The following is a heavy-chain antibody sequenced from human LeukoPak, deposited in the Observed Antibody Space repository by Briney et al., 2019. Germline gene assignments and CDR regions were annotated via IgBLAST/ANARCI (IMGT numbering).Heavy chain of an antibody. Sequence: SETLSLTCTVSGGSISSGSYYWSWIRQPAGKGLEWIGCIFPSGSTNYNSSLKSRVTISVDTSKNQFSLKVSSVTAADTAVYYCARGDCSSTICYSPMDVWGKGTTVTVSS. V-gene: IGHV4-61*02. D-gene: IGHD2-2*01. J-gene: IGHJ6*03. CDR3: ARGDCSSTICYSPMDV. CDR2: IFPSGST. CDR1: GGSISSGSYY.